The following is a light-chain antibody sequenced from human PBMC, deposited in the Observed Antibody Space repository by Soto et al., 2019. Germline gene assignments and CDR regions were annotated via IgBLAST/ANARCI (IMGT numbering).Light chain of an antibody. V-gene: IGKV3D-20*01. CDR2: DAS. CDR3: QQYGRSPTT. J-gene: IGKJ1*01. CDR1: QSVSSNY. Sequence: EIVLTQSPATLSLSPGERATLSCVASQSVSSNYLAWYQQRPGLAPRLLIYDASSRATGILDRFSGSGSGTDFTLTISRLEPEDFAVYYCQQYGRSPTTFGQGTKVDIK.